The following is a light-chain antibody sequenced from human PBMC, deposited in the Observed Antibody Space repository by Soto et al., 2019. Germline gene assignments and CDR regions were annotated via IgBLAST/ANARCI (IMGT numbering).Light chain of an antibody. J-gene: IGLJ1*01. CDR1: SSNLGSNY. Sequence: QAVVTQPPSASGTPGQRVTISCSGSSSNLGSNYVYWYQQLPGTAPKLLIYRNNQRPAGVPDRFSGSKSGTSASLAISGLRSEDEADYYCAAWDDSLSAYYVFGTGTKVTVL. V-gene: IGLV1-47*01. CDR3: AAWDDSLSAYYV. CDR2: RNN.